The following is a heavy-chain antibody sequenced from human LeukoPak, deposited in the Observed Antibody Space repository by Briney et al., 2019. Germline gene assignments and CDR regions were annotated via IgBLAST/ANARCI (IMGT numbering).Heavy chain of an antibody. CDR2: IYYSGST. Sequence: PSETLSLTCTVSGGSISSYYWSWIRQPPGEGLEWIGYIYYSGSTNHNPSLKSRVTISVDTSKKQFSLKLSSVTAADTAVYYCARGELRVGATAFDYWGQGTLVTVSS. D-gene: IGHD1-26*01. CDR1: GGSISSYY. V-gene: IGHV4-59*01. CDR3: ARGELRVGATAFDY. J-gene: IGHJ4*02.